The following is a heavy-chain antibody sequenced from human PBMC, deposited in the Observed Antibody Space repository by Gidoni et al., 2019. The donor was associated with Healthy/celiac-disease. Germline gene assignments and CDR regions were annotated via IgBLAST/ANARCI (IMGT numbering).Heavy chain of an antibody. CDR2: IYSGGST. D-gene: IGHD3-22*01. J-gene: IGHJ4*02. CDR1: GFTVSSNY. Sequence: EVQLVESGGGLVQPGRSLRLSCAASGFTVSSNYMSWVRQAPGKGLEWVSVIYSGGSTYYADSVKGRFTISRDNSKNTLYLQMNSLRAEDTAVYYCARAFDSTWGLDYWGQGTLVTVSS. V-gene: IGHV3-66*02. CDR3: ARAFDSTWGLDY.